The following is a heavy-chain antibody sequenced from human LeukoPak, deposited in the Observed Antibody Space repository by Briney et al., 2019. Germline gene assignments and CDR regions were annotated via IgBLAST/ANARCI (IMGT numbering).Heavy chain of an antibody. CDR2: IIPIFGTA. Sequence: SVKVSCKASGCTFSSYAISWARQAPGQGLEWMGGIIPIFGTANYAQKFQGRVTITADESTSTAYMELSSLRSEDTAVYYCARVVGLTGYSSTWYSGYYYYMDVWGKGTTVTVSS. V-gene: IGHV1-69*13. D-gene: IGHD6-13*01. J-gene: IGHJ6*03. CDR1: GCTFSSYA. CDR3: ARVVGLTGYSSTWYSGYYYYMDV.